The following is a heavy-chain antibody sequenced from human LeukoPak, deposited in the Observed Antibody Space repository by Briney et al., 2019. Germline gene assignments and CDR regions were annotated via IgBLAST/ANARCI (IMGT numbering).Heavy chain of an antibody. V-gene: IGHV3-48*03. CDR3: ARDAYFAPYYYYMDV. J-gene: IGHJ6*03. Sequence: GGSLRLSCAASGFTFSSYEMNWVRQAPGKGLEWVSYISSSGSTIYYADSVKGRFTISRDNAKNSLYLQMNSLRAEDTAVYYCARDAYFAPYYYYMDVWGKGTTVTISS. CDR1: GFTFSSYE. CDR2: ISSSGSTI. D-gene: IGHD3-9*01.